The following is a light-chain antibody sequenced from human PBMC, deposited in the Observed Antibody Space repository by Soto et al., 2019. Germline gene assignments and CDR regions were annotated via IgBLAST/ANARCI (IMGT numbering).Light chain of an antibody. V-gene: IGKV3-11*01. J-gene: IGKJ3*01. CDR1: QNVSTY. CDR2: VPS. CDR3: QQRTNWLT. Sequence: EIVLTQSPATLSLSPGERVTLSCRASQNVSTYLAWYQQKPGQAPRLLIYVPSDRATGIPATFSGSGSGTDFRLAISSPEPDDSAVYYCQQRTNWLTFGPGTKVDIK.